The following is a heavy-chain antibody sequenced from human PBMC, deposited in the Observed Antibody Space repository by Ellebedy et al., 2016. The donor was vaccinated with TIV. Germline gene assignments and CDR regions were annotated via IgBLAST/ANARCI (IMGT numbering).Heavy chain of an antibody. CDR1: GYTFTGYY. D-gene: IGHD6-19*01. J-gene: IGHJ6*02. V-gene: IGHV1-2*04. CDR3: ARGIAVINYGMDV. CDR2: INPNSGGT. Sequence: ASVKVSCXASGYTFTGYYMHWVRQAPGQGLEWMGWINPNSGGTNYAQKFQGWVTMTRDTSISTAYMELSRLRSDDTAVYYCARGIAVINYGMDVWGQGTTVTVSS.